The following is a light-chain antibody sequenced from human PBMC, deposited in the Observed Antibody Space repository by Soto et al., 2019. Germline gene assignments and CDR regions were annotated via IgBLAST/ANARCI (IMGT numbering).Light chain of an antibody. CDR3: SSYVGAKNVV. J-gene: IGLJ2*01. CDR2: EVS. Sequence: QSALTQPPSASGSPGQSVTISCTGSSRDVGGYNYVSWYQQHPGKAPKLMIYEVSERPSGVPDRFSGSKSGNTASLTVSGLQAEDEADYYCSSYVGAKNVVFGGGTKLTVL. CDR1: SRDVGGYNY. V-gene: IGLV2-8*01.